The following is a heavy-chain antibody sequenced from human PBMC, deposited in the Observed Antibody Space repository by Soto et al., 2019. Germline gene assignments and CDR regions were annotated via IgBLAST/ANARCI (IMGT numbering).Heavy chain of an antibody. Sequence: GGSLRLSCAASGFTFSSYAMSWVRQAPGKGLEWVSAISGSGGSTYYADSVKGRFTISRDNSKNTPYLQMNSLRAEDTAVYYCAKVDIVATIRFRDYWGQGTLVTVSS. D-gene: IGHD5-12*01. J-gene: IGHJ4*02. CDR1: GFTFSSYA. CDR3: AKVDIVATIRFRDY. CDR2: ISGSGGST. V-gene: IGHV3-23*01.